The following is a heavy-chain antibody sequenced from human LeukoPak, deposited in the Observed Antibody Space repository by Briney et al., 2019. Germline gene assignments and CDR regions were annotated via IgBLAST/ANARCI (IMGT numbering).Heavy chain of an antibody. V-gene: IGHV3-23*01. CDR1: GFTFSSYA. CDR2: ISGSGGST. Sequence: GGSLRLSCAASGFTFSSYAMSWVRQAPGKGLEWVSAISGSGGSTYYADSVKGRFTISRDNAKNTLYLQMNSLRAEDTAVYYCARARTWIQLLFLDYWGQGTLVTVSS. J-gene: IGHJ4*02. CDR3: ARARTWIQLLFLDY. D-gene: IGHD5-18*01.